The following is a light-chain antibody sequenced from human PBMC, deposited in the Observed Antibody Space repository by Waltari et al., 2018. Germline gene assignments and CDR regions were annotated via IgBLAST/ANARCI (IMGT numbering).Light chain of an antibody. Sequence: EIVLTQSPATLSLSPGERATLSCRASQSVSSYLAWYQQKPGQAPRLLIYDASNMATGIPARCSGSGSGTDFTLTISSLEPEDFAVYYCQQRSNWPLSLTFGGGTKVEIK. CDR3: QQRSNWPLSLT. CDR1: QSVSSY. J-gene: IGKJ4*01. V-gene: IGKV3-11*01. CDR2: DAS.